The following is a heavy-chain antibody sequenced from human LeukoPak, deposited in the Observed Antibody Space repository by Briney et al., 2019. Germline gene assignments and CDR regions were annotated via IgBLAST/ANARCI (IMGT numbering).Heavy chain of an antibody. CDR3: TLAFYYYDSSGYYFDY. CDR1: GFTFGDYA. J-gene: IGHJ4*02. CDR2: IRSKAYGGTT. V-gene: IGHV3-49*03. Sequence: PGRSLRLSCTASGFTFGDYAMSWFRQAPGKGLERVGFIRSKAYGGTTEYAASVKGRFTISRDDSKSIAYLQMNSLKTEDTAVYYCTLAFYYYDSSGYYFDYWGQGTLVTVSS. D-gene: IGHD3-22*01.